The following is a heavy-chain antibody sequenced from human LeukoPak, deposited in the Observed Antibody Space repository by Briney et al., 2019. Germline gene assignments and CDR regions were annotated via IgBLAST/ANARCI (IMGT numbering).Heavy chain of an antibody. CDR1: GYTFTSYG. CDR3: ARTVAGTGQIDY. V-gene: IGHV1-18*01. J-gene: IGHJ4*02. Sequence: ASVKVSCKASGYTFTSYGISWVRQAPGQGLEWMGWISAYNGNTNYAQKFQGRVTMTRDTSISTAYMELSRPRSDDTAVYYCARTVAGTGQIDYWGQGTLVTVSS. CDR2: ISAYNGNT. D-gene: IGHD6-19*01.